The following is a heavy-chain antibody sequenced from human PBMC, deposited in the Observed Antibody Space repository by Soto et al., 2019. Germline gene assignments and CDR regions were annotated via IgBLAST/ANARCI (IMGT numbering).Heavy chain of an antibody. V-gene: IGHV1-69*13. J-gene: IGHJ3*02. CDR1: GGTFSSYA. CDR3: ARARNYYDSSGYSYAFDI. Sequence: SVKVSCKASGGTFSSYAISWVRQAPGQGLEWMGGIIPIFGTANYAQKFQGRVTITADESTSTAYMELSSLRSEDTAVYYCARARNYYDSSGYSYAFDIWGQGTMVTVSS. CDR2: IIPIFGTA. D-gene: IGHD3-22*01.